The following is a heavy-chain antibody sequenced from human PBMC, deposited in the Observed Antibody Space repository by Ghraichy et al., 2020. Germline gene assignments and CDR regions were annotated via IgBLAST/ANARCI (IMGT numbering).Heavy chain of an antibody. J-gene: IGHJ4*02. D-gene: IGHD2-2*01. Sequence: SQTLSLTCAVYGGSFSGYYWSWIRQPPGKGLEWIGEINHSGSTNYNPSLKSRVTISVDTSKDQFSLKLSSVTAADTAVYYCAREIVVVPAAMRIAAAGGYYFDYWGQGTLVTVSS. CDR3: AREIVVVPAAMRIAAAGGYYFDY. V-gene: IGHV4-34*01. CDR1: GGSFSGYY. CDR2: INHSGST.